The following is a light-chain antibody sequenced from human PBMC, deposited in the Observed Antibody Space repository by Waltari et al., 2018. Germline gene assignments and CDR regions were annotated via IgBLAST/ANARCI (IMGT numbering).Light chain of an antibody. CDR2: GIS. V-gene: IGKV2-29*02. Sequence: DIVMTQTPLSLPVTPGEPASISCRSSQSLLHSNGNTYLYWYLQKPGQPPRLLMYGISNRFSGVPDRFSGSGSGTDLTLKISRVEAEDVGIYYCMQALQTWTFGQGTKVEIK. CDR1: QSLLHSNGNTY. J-gene: IGKJ1*01. CDR3: MQALQTWT.